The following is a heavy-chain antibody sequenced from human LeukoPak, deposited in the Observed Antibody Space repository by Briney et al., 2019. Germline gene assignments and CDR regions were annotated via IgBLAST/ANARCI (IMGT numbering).Heavy chain of an antibody. CDR1: GGSFSGYY. CDR3: ARGLYCSSTSCPCDY. Sequence: SETLSLTCAVYGGSFSGYYWSWIRQPPGKGLEWIGEINHSGSTNYNPSLKSRVTISVDTSKNQFSLKLSSVTAADTAVYYCARGLYCSSTSCPCDYWGQGTLITVSS. D-gene: IGHD2-2*01. V-gene: IGHV4-34*01. CDR2: INHSGST. J-gene: IGHJ4*02.